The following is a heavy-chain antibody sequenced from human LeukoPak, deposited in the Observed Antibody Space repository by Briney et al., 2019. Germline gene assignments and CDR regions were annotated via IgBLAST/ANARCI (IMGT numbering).Heavy chain of an antibody. D-gene: IGHD3-10*01. CDR3: AKVAKYYYGSETYYFFEH. V-gene: IGHV3-23*01. J-gene: IGHJ4*02. Sequence: GGSLRLSCAASGFTVNTYAMSWVRQAPGKGLEWVSGISGSGGNTYYADSVKGRFTISRDNAKNSLYLQMNSLRVEDTAVYYCAKVAKYYYGSETYYFFEHWGQGTPVTASS. CDR1: GFTVNTYA. CDR2: ISGSGGNT.